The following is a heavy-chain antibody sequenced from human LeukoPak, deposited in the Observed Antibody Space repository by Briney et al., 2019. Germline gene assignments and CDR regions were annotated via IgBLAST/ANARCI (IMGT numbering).Heavy chain of an antibody. CDR2: ISAYIGDT. CDR3: ARDHINMLRGVPFDY. V-gene: IGHV1-18*01. D-gene: IGHD3-10*01. J-gene: IGHJ4*02. CDR1: GGTFSSYA. Sequence: GASVKVSCKASGGTFSSYAISWVRQAPGQGLEWMGWISAYIGDTNYAQKFQGRVTMTTDTSTNTAYMELRSLTSDDTAVYYCARDHINMLRGVPFDYWGQGTLVTVSS.